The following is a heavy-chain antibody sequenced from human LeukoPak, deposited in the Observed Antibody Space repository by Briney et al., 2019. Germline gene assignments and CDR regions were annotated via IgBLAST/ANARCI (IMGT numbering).Heavy chain of an antibody. CDR2: ISSSGSTI. CDR1: GFTFSSYE. CDR3: AKDCWGSGSYRSCFDY. V-gene: IGHV3-48*03. J-gene: IGHJ4*02. D-gene: IGHD3-10*01. Sequence: GGSLRLSCAASGFTFSSYEMNWVRQAPGKGLEWVSYISSSGSTIYYADSVKGRFTISRDNSKNTLYLQMNSLRAEDTAVYYCAKDCWGSGSYRSCFDYWGQGTLVTVSS.